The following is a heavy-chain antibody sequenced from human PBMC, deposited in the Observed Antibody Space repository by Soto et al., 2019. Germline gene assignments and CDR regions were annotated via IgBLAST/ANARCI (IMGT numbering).Heavy chain of an antibody. CDR1: GGTFSSYA. V-gene: IGHV1-69*10. CDR3: ASGGRFLEWLSGV. CDR2: IIPILGTA. D-gene: IGHD3-3*01. Sequence: SVKVSCKASGGTFSSYAISWVRQAPGQGLEWMGGIIPILGTANYAQKFQGRVTITADKSTSTAYMELSSLRSEDTAVYYCASGGRFLEWLSGVWGQGTTVTVS. J-gene: IGHJ6*02.